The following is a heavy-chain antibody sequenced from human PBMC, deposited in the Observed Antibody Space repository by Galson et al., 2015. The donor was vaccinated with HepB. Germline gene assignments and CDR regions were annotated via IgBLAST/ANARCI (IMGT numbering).Heavy chain of an antibody. CDR3: ARDKGGYRYGIDY. Sequence: SLRLSCAASGFTFSNYYMSWVRQAPGKGLEWVSSISSSSSYTNYADAVNGHFTISRNNAKNSLYLQMNSLGAEDTAVYYCARDKGGYRYGIDYWGQGTLVAVSS. D-gene: IGHD5-18*01. J-gene: IGHJ4*02. CDR1: GFTFSNYY. CDR2: ISSSSSYT. V-gene: IGHV3-11*06.